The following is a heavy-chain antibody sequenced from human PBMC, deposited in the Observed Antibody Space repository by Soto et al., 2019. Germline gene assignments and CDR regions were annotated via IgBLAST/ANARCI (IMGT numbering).Heavy chain of an antibody. V-gene: IGHV4-59*02. D-gene: IGHD6-19*01. CDR3: ARGPQWLRSDNWFDP. J-gene: IGHJ5*02. CDR2: THYSGTS. CDR1: GGSVSGYY. Sequence: QVQLQESGPGLVKPSETLSLTCTVSGGSVSGYYWSWIRQPPGKGLEWIGNTHYSGTSTYNPSLKSRVTISLDTSNNQYSLRLTSVTAADTAVYYCARGPQWLRSDNWFDPWCQGTRVTVSS.